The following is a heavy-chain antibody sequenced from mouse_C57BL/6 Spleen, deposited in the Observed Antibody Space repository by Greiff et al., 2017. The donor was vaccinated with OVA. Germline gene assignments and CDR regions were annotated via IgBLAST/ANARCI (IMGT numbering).Heavy chain of an antibody. CDR3: TRDRRNYDAMDY. CDR2: ISSGGDYI. CDR1: GFTFSSYA. Sequence: EVKLVESGEGLVKPGGSLKLSCAASGFTFSSYAMSWVRQTPEKRLEWVAYISSGGDYINYADTVKGRFTISRDNARNTLYLQMSSLKSEDTAMYYCTRDRRNYDAMDYWGQGTSVTVSS. J-gene: IGHJ4*01. V-gene: IGHV5-9-1*02. D-gene: IGHD2-1*01.